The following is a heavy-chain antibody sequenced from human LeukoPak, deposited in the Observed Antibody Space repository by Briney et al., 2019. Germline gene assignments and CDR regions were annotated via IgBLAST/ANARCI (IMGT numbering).Heavy chain of an antibody. CDR2: INPSGGST. Sequence: GASVRVSCKASGYTFTSYYMHWVRQAPGQGREWMGIINPSGGSTSYAQKFQGRVTMSRDTSTSTVYMELSSLRSEDTAVYYCARVSSLYYDSSGYFDAFDIWGQGTMVTVSS. CDR3: ARVSSLYYDSSGYFDAFDI. V-gene: IGHV1-46*01. D-gene: IGHD3-22*01. J-gene: IGHJ3*02. CDR1: GYTFTSYY.